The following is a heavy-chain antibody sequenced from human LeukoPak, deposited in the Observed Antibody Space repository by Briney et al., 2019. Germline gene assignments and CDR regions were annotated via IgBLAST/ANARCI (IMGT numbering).Heavy chain of an antibody. V-gene: IGHV1-46*01. D-gene: IGHD3-10*01. Sequence: ASVKVSCKACGYTFTSYYMHWVRQAPAQGLEWMGIINPSGGSTSYAQKFQGRVTMTGDTSTSTVYMELSSLRSEDTAVYYCARDISGDNYVDYWGQGTLVIVSS. CDR3: ARDISGDNYVDY. CDR1: GYTFTSYY. CDR2: INPSGGST. J-gene: IGHJ4*02.